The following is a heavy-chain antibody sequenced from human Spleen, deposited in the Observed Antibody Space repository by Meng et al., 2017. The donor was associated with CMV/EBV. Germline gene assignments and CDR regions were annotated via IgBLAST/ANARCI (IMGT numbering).Heavy chain of an antibody. D-gene: IGHD1-7*01. V-gene: IGHV1-2*02. CDR3: ARDSNDGTATLFDS. CDR1: GYTFTDYY. Sequence: ASVKVSCKASGYTFTDYYIHWVRQGPGQGLEWVGWINPYTGGTKYAQKFQGRVTMTTDTSTRTAYMDLRSLTSDDTAFYYCARDSNDGTATLFDSWGQGTLVTVSS. J-gene: IGHJ4*02. CDR2: INPYTGGT.